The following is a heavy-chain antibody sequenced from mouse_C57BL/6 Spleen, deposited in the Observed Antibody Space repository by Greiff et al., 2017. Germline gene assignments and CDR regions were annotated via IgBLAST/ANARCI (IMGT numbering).Heavy chain of an antibody. CDR1: GFNIKDDY. J-gene: IGHJ3*01. CDR2: IDPENGDT. D-gene: IGHD1-1*01. V-gene: IGHV14-4*01. Sequence: VHVKQSGAELVRPGASVKLSCTASGFNIKDDYMHWVKQRPEQGLEWIGWIDPENGDTEYASKFQGKATITADTSSNTAYLQLSSLTSEDTAVYYCTTRTTVAPFAYWGQGTLVTVSA. CDR3: TTRTTVAPFAY.